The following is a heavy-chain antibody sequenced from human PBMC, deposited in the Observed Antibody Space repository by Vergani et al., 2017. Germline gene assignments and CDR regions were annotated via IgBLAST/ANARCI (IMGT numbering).Heavy chain of an antibody. V-gene: IGHV4-4*07. CDR2: IYSSWST. CDR3: AREVGGGYDYYYYMDV. CDR1: VDSISSYY. Sequence: QVQLQESGPGLVKPSETLSLTCTVSVDSISSYYWSWIRQPAWKGLEWIGRIYSSWSTNHNPSLKSRVTMSVDTSKNQFSRNLSSVTAADPAVYYCAREVGGGYDYYYYMDVWGK. D-gene: IGHD3-16*01. J-gene: IGHJ6*03.